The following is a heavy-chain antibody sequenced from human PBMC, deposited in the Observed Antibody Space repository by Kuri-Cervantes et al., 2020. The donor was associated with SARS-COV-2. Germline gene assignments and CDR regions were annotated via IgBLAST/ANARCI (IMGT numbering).Heavy chain of an antibody. CDR3: ARGSESPPFDY. Sequence: GSLRLSCAVYGGSFSAYYWSWIRQPPGKGLEWIGEINHSGSTNYNPSRKSRVTISVDTSKNQFFLKLSSVTAADTAVYYCARGSESPPFDYWGQGTLVTVSS. CDR2: INHSGST. D-gene: IGHD2/OR15-2a*01. J-gene: IGHJ4*02. V-gene: IGHV4-34*01. CDR1: GGSFSAYY.